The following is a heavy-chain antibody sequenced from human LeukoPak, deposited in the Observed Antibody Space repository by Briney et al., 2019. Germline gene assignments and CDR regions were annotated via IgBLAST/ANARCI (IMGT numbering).Heavy chain of an antibody. Sequence: GGSLRPSCAASGFTVSSNYMSWVRQAPGKGLEWVSVIYSGGSTYYADSVKGRFTISRDNSEDTAVYYCARDPSNWDYYYYGMDVWGQGTTVTVSS. V-gene: IGHV3-66*01. CDR1: GFTVSSNY. D-gene: IGHD7-27*01. CDR3: MDV. CDR2: IYSGGST. J-gene: IGHJ6*02.